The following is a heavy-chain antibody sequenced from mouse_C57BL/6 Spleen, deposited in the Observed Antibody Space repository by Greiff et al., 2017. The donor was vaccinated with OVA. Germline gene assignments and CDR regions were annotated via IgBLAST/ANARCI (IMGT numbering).Heavy chain of an antibody. CDR1: GYTFTDYE. D-gene: IGHD2-5*01. Sequence: QVQLQQSGAELVRPGASVTLSCKASGYTFTDYEMHWVKQTPVHGLEWIGAIDPETGGTAYNQKFKGKAILTADKSSSTAYMELRSLTSEDSAVYYCTRRTYYSNLGYFDYWGQGTTRTVSS. CDR3: TRRTYYSNLGYFDY. V-gene: IGHV1-15*01. J-gene: IGHJ2*01. CDR2: IDPETGGT.